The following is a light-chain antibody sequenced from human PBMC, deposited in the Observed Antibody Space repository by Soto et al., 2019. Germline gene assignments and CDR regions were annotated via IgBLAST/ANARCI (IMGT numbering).Light chain of an antibody. Sequence: QSVLTQPPSVSGAPGQRVTISCTGSSSNFGAGYEVHWYKQLPGAAPTLVIFNNLNRPSGVPERFSGSKSGTSASLVISGLQAGDEADYYCQSFDSSLRVYVFGSGTKVTVL. CDR2: NNL. V-gene: IGLV1-40*01. CDR3: QSFDSSLRVYV. J-gene: IGLJ1*01. CDR1: SSNFGAGYE.